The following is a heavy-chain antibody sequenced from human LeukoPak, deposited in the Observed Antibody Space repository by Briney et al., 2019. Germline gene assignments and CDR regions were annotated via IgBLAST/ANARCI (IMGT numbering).Heavy chain of an antibody. Sequence: GGSLRLSCAASGFAFNTYWMHWVRQAPGKGLVWVSRINGDGSSTSYADSVRGRFTISRDNAKNTLYLQMNSLRAEDTAVYYCARDIQYTVTPDSLGQGTLVTVSS. D-gene: IGHD4-17*01. V-gene: IGHV3-74*01. CDR1: GFAFNTYW. J-gene: IGHJ4*02. CDR2: INGDGSST. CDR3: ARDIQYTVTPDS.